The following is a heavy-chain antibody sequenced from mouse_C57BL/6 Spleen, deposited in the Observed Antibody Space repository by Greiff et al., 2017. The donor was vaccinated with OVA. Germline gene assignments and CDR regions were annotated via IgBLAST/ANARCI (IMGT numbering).Heavy chain of an antibody. D-gene: IGHD2-1*01. J-gene: IGHJ4*01. Sequence: VQLQQPGTELVKPGASVKLSCKASGYTFTSYWLHWVKQRPGQGLEWIGNINPSNGGTNYNEKFKSKATLTVDKSSSTAYMQLSSLTSEDSAVYYCARLYYGKLEGYYYAMDDWGQGTSVTVSS. CDR3: ARLYYGKLEGYYYAMDD. V-gene: IGHV1-53*01. CDR1: GYTFTSYW. CDR2: INPSNGGT.